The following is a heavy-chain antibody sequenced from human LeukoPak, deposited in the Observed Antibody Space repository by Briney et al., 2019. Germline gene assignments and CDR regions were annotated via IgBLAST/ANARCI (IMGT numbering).Heavy chain of an antibody. CDR3: AREGSEWELSNDAFDI. Sequence: GESLKISCKGSGYSFTSYWIGWVRQMPGKGLEWMGIIYPGDSDTRYSPSFQGQVTISADKSISTAYLQWSSLKASDTAMYYCAREGSEWELSNDAFDIWGQGTMVTVSS. D-gene: IGHD1-26*01. V-gene: IGHV5-51*01. J-gene: IGHJ3*02. CDR2: IYPGDSDT. CDR1: GYSFTSYW.